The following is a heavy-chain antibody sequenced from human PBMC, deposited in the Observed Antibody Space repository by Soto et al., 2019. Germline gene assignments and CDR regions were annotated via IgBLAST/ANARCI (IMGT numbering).Heavy chain of an antibody. D-gene: IGHD2-15*01. CDR2: IIPSFGTA. J-gene: IGHJ6*02. V-gene: IGHV1-69*01. CDR3: ARDPLGYCSGGSCLPNPRQLPLTSYYYGMDV. CDR1: GGTFSSYA. Sequence: QVPLVQSGAEVKKPGSSVKVSCKASGGTFSSYAIRWVRQAPGQGLEWMGGIIPSFGTANYAQKFQGRVTITADESTSTAYMEPSSLSSEDTAVYYCARDPLGYCSGGSCLPNPRQLPLTSYYYGMDVWCQGTTVTVSS.